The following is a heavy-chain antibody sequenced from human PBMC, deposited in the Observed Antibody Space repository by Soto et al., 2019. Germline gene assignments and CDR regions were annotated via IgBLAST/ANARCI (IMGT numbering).Heavy chain of an antibody. V-gene: IGHV4-61*01. D-gene: IGHD3-22*01. CDR1: GGSVSSGSYY. CDR2: IYYSGST. Sequence: SETLSLTCTVSGGSVSSGSYYWSWIRQPPGKGLEWIGYIYYSGSTNYNPSLKSRVTISVDTSKNQFSLKLSSVTAADTAVYYCASRVVITTFVDYWRQGTLVTVSS. J-gene: IGHJ4*02. CDR3: ASRVVITTFVDY.